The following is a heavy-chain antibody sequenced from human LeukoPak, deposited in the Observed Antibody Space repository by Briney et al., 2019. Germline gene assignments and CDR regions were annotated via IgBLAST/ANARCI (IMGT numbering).Heavy chain of an antibody. Sequence: SETLSLTCAVYGGSFSGYYWSWIRQPPGKGLEWIGEINHSGSTNYNPSLKSRVTISVDTSNNQFSLKLSSVTAADTAVYYCARVRYYYGSGSYFDYWGQGTLVTVSS. J-gene: IGHJ4*02. CDR3: ARVRYYYGSGSYFDY. D-gene: IGHD3-10*01. CDR2: INHSGST. CDR1: GGSFSGYY. V-gene: IGHV4-34*01.